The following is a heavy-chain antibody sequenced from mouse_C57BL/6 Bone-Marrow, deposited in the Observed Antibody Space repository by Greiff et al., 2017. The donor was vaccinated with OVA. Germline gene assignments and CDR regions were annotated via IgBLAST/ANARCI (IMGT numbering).Heavy chain of an antibody. Sequence: QVQLQQSGPELVKPGASVKISCKASGYTFTDYYINWVKQRPGQGLEWIGWIFPGSGSTSYNEKFKGKATLTLDKSSSTAYMLLSSLTSEDSAVYSCAREGRQLRLPYWGQGTTLTVSS. D-gene: IGHD3-2*02. CDR3: AREGRQLRLPY. CDR2: IFPGSGST. CDR1: GYTFTDYY. J-gene: IGHJ2*01. V-gene: IGHV1-75*01.